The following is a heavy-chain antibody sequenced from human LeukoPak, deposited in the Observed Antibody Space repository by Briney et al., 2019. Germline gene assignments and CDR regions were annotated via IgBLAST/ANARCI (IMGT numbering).Heavy chain of an antibody. J-gene: IGHJ4*02. V-gene: IGHV3-21*01. CDR3: ARDPGRYYDSSGYYFGY. CDR1: GFTFSSYS. D-gene: IGHD3-22*01. CDR2: ISSSSYI. Sequence: GGSLRLSCAASGFTFSSYSMNWVRQAPGKGLEWVSSISSSSYIYYADSVKGRFTISRDNAKNSLYLQMNSLRAEDTAVYYCARDPGRYYDSSGYYFGYWGQGTLVTVSS.